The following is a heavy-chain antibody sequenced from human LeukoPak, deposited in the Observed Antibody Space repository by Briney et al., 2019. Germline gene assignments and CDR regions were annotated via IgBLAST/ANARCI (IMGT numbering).Heavy chain of an antibody. CDR2: INPNTGVT. CDR1: GYTFTYYY. CDR3: ARDTSGNNFEY. J-gene: IGHJ4*02. V-gene: IGHV1-2*02. D-gene: IGHD1/OR15-1a*01. Sequence: ASVKVSCKASGYTFTYYYIHWVRQAPGQGLEWVGWINPNTGVTNYAQNFRGRVTMTRDTSMTTAYMELTRLTSDDTAVYYCARDTSGNNFEYWGQGTLVSVSS.